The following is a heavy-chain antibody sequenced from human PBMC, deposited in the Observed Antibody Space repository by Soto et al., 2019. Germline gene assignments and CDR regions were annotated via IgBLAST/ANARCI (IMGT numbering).Heavy chain of an antibody. CDR2: INPSGGST. Sequence: ASVKVSCKASGYTFTSYYLHWVRQAPGQGLEWMGIINPSGGSTSYAQKFQGRVTMTRDTSTSTVYMELSSLTSEDTAVYYCASLPIAAAGGNWGQGTLVTVSS. CDR3: ASLPIAAAGGN. V-gene: IGHV1-46*03. CDR1: GYTFTSYY. D-gene: IGHD6-13*01. J-gene: IGHJ4*02.